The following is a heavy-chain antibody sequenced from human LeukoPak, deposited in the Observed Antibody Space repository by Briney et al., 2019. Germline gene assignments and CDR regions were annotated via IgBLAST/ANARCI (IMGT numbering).Heavy chain of an antibody. J-gene: IGHJ4*02. D-gene: IGHD3-22*01. Sequence: GGSLRLSCAASGFTFDDYAMHWVRQAPGKGLEWVSGISWNSGSIVYADSVKGRFTISRDNAKNSLYLQMNSLRAEDTALYYCAKGGRVSSSLYYYDSSGHTDFDYWGQGTLVTVSS. CDR1: GFTFDDYA. CDR3: AKGGRVSSSLYYYDSSGHTDFDY. V-gene: IGHV3-9*01. CDR2: ISWNSGSI.